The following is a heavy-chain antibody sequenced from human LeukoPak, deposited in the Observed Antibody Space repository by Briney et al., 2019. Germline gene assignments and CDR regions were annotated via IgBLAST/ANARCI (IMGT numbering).Heavy chain of an antibody. Sequence: ASVKVSCKASGYTFTGYYLHWVRQAPGQGLEWMGWINPNSGGTDYAQKFQGWVTMTRDTSISTAYMELSRLRSDDTAVYYCARGRPAGSGSYYKYWGQGTLVTVSS. D-gene: IGHD3-10*01. CDR1: GYTFTGYY. V-gene: IGHV1-2*04. CDR3: ARGRPAGSGSYYKY. CDR2: INPNSGGT. J-gene: IGHJ4*02.